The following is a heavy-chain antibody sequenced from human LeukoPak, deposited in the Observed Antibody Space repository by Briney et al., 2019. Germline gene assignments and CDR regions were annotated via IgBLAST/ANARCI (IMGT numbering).Heavy chain of an antibody. D-gene: IGHD3-16*02. Sequence: SETLSLTCAVYGGSFSGYYCSWIRQPPGKGLEWIGEINHSGSTNYNPSLKSRVTISVDTSKNQFSLKLSSVTAADTAVYYCARDTIFGADYDYVWGSYRSYFDYWGQGTLVTVSS. J-gene: IGHJ4*02. CDR3: ARDTIFGADYDYVWGSYRSYFDY. CDR1: GGSFSGYY. CDR2: INHSGST. V-gene: IGHV4-34*01.